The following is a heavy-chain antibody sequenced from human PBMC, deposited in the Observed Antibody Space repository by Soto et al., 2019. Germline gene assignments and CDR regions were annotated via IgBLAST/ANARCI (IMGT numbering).Heavy chain of an antibody. CDR3: ASFSYRYIFDY. CDR2: INHSGST. Sequence: SETLSLTCAVYGGSFSGYYWSWIRQPPGKGLEWIGEINHSGSTNYNPSLKSRVTISVDTSKNQFSLKLSSVTTADTAVYYCASFSYRYIFDYWGKGTLVTVSS. D-gene: IGHD5-18*01. V-gene: IGHV4-34*01. CDR1: GGSFSGYY. J-gene: IGHJ4*02.